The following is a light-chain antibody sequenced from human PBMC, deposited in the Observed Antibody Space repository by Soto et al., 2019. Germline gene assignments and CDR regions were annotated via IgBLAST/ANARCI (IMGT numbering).Light chain of an antibody. CDR2: YIS. V-gene: IGKV3D-15*01. Sequence: EIVRTQLPASLSMSKRETASLSCRASQSAGNFLAWYQQKPGQAPRLLIYYISTQATGIPARFSGSGSGTEFTLTTNVRQSEDFAVYYCKRHILSRTTFGQGTR. J-gene: IGKJ5*01. CDR3: KRHILSRTT. CDR1: QSAGNF.